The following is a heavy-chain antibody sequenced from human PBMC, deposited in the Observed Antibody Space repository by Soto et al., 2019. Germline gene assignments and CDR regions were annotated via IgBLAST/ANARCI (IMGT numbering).Heavy chain of an antibody. V-gene: IGHV6-1*01. CDR2: TYYRSMWYN. CDR1: GDSFSSNSAA. CDR3: ARDSSPLAGGSPFDY. Sequence: QTLSLTCALSGDSFSSNSAAWNWIRQSPSRGLEWLGRTYYRSMWYNDYAVSVKSRITINPDTTKHHFSMQLNSVTTEDTAVYYCARDSSPLAGGSPFDYWGQGPMVTVSS. J-gene: IGHJ4*02. D-gene: IGHD6-6*01.